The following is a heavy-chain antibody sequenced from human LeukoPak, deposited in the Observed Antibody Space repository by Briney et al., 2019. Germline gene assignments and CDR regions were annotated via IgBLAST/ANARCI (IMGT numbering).Heavy chain of an antibody. CDR1: GFTFSRHW. V-gene: IGHV3-74*01. J-gene: IGHJ4*02. Sequence: GGSLRLSCAASGFTFSRHWMHWVRQAPGKGLVWVSRMDSDGGYINYADSVRGRFTISRDNAKNTLYLQMNSLRDEDTAVYYCARAYRSGDICYPGYYWGQGTLVTVSS. CDR2: MDSDGGYI. D-gene: IGHD2-15*01. CDR3: ARAYRSGDICYPGYY.